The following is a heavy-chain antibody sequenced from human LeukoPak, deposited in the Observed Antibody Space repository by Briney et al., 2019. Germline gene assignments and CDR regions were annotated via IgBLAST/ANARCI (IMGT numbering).Heavy chain of an antibody. J-gene: IGHJ4*02. Sequence: SETLSLTCTVSGGSISSGDYYWSWIRQPPGKGLEWIGYIYYSGSTYYNPSLKSRVTISVDTSKNQFSLKLSSVTAADTAVYYCARVGDYDILTGYHMPPPYFDYWGQGTLVTVSS. CDR1: GGSISSGDYY. V-gene: IGHV4-30-4*01. CDR3: ARVGDYDILTGYHMPPPYFDY. CDR2: IYYSGST. D-gene: IGHD3-9*01.